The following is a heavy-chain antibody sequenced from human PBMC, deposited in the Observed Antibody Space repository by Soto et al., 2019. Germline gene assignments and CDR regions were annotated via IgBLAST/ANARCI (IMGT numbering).Heavy chain of an antibody. J-gene: IGHJ6*02. D-gene: IGHD2-21*02. CDR3: ARERNTAYCGGDCYPYYYYDGMDV. CDR2: IYTSGST. V-gene: IGHV4-4*07. Sequence: QVQLQESGPGLVKPSETLSLTCTVSGGSISSYYWSWIRQPAGKGLEWIGRIYTSGSTKYNHSPKVRVTMLVDRSKGQCALMLCSVTAADTAVYYCARERNTAYCGGDCYPYYYYDGMDVWCQGTTVTVS. CDR1: GGSISSYY.